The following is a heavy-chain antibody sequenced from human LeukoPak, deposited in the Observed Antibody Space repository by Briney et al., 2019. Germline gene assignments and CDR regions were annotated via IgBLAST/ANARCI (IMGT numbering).Heavy chain of an antibody. J-gene: IGHJ4*02. CDR2: ISSSSSYI. Sequence: GGSLRLSCAASGFTFSGYGMNWVRQAPGKGLEWVSSISSSSSYIYYADSVKGRFTISRDNAKNSLYLQMNSLRAEDTAVYYCARDPPTKCSTSCYHDYWGQGTLVTVSS. CDR1: GFTFSGYG. CDR3: ARDPPTKCSTSCYHDY. D-gene: IGHD2-2*01. V-gene: IGHV3-21*01.